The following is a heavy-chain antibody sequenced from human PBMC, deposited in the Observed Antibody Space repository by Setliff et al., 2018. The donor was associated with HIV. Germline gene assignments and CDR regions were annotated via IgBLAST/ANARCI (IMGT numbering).Heavy chain of an antibody. CDR1: GFTFDRFW. CDR3: HSGYDTEEQSYFDY. V-gene: IGHV3-74*01. Sequence: PGGSLRLSCAASGFTFDRFWMHWVRQAPGKGLVWVSRVNRDGSSTTYADSVKDRFTISRDSAKNTLYLQMNSLRAEDTGVYYCHSGYDTEEQSYFDYWGQGALVTVSS. D-gene: IGHD5-12*01. J-gene: IGHJ4*02. CDR2: VNRDGSST.